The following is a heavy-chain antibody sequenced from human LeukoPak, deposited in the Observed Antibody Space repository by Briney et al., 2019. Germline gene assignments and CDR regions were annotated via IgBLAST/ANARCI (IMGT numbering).Heavy chain of an antibody. CDR3: ATDNSYGSGSYYT. CDR1: GDSINNNY. Sequence: SETLSLTCTVSGDSINNNYWSWIRQSPGKGLEWIGYIYDSGSTKYNPSLKSRVTISVDTSKNQFSLKLSSVTAADTAVYYCATDNSYGSGSYYTWGQGTLVTVSS. CDR2: IYDSGST. J-gene: IGHJ4*02. D-gene: IGHD3-10*01. V-gene: IGHV4-59*01.